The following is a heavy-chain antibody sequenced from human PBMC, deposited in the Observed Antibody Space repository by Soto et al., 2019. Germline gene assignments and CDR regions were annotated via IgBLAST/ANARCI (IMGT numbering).Heavy chain of an antibody. V-gene: IGHV1-2*04. CDR3: ARDQSPEMATTPSVFDY. CDR1: GYTFTGYC. Sequence: ASVKVSCKASGYTFTGYCMHWVRQAPGQGLEWMGWINPNSGGTNYAQKFQGWVTMTRDTSISTAYMELSRLRSDDTAVYYCARDQSPEMATTPSVFDYWGQGTLVTVSS. D-gene: IGHD5-12*01. CDR2: INPNSGGT. J-gene: IGHJ4*02.